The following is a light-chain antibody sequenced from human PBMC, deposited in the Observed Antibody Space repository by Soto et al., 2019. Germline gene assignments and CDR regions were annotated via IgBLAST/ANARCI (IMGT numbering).Light chain of an antibody. Sequence: EIVLTQSPATLSLSPGERATLSCRASQSVGGFLAWYQQKSGQAPRLLIYDTSKRVTGIPARFSGSGSGTDFTHTISSLEPEDCAVYHCQHRSNWPPMYTFGQGTKLQIK. V-gene: IGKV3-11*01. CDR2: DTS. CDR1: QSVGGF. J-gene: IGKJ2*01. CDR3: QHRSNWPPMYT.